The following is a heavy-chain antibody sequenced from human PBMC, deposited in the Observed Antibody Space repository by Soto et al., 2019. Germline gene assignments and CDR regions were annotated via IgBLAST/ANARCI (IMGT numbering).Heavy chain of an antibody. CDR1: GGSIISGDYY. CDR2: IFYSGST. CDR3: ASHSSHWPFFDF. V-gene: IGHV4-30-4*02. J-gene: IGHJ4*02. D-gene: IGHD6-13*01. Sequence: PLETLSLTCTVSGGSIISGDYYWSWIRQPPGKGLEWIGYIFYSGSTYYNPSLNSRVTMSVDTSKNQFSLKLSSVTAADTAVYYCASHSSHWPFFDFWGQGTLVTVSS.